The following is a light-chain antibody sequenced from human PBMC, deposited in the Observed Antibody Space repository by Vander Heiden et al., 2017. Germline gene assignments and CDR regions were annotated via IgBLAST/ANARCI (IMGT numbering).Light chain of an antibody. J-gene: IGLJ2*01. CDR2: EVD. V-gene: IGLV2-23*02. CDR1: SSGVGRYDL. Sequence: QSALTQPASVSGSPGQSITISCTGTSSGVGRYDLVSWYQQHPGKAPKLIIYEVDKRPSGVSNRFSGSKSGNTASLTISGLQAEDEADYFCCSYGRRTFGGGTKLTVL. CDR3: CSYGRRT.